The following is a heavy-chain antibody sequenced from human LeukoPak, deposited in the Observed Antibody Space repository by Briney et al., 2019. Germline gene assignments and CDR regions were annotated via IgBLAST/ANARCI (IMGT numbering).Heavy chain of an antibody. CDR2: ISTSGNDI. Sequence: GGSLRLSCAASGFIFSNYEINWVRQAPGGGLEWVSYISTSGNDIYYADSVKGRFTISRDNAKNSLSLQLNRLRADDTAVYYCARGAQWVLDYWGQGTLVTVSS. J-gene: IGHJ4*02. CDR3: ARGAQWVLDY. D-gene: IGHD1-26*01. CDR1: GFIFSNYE. V-gene: IGHV3-48*03.